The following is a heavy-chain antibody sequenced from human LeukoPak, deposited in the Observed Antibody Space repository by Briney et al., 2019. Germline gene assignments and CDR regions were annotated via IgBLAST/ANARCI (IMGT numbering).Heavy chain of an antibody. CDR1: GFTYSNYW. D-gene: IGHD6-13*01. CDR3: VRDRRYSSSWYPY. CDR2: IKQDGSEK. J-gene: IGHJ4*02. V-gene: IGHV3-7*01. Sequence: GGSLRFSCAASGFTYSNYWMSWVRQAPGKGLEWVASIKQDGSEKYYVDSVKGRFTISRDNAKNSLYLQMNSLRAEDTAVYYCVRDRRYSSSWYPYWGQGTLVTVSS.